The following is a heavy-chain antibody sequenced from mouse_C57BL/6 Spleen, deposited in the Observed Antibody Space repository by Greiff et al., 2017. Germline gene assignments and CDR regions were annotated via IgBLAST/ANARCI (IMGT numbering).Heavy chain of an antibody. D-gene: IGHD1-1*01. J-gene: IGHJ2*01. V-gene: IGHV1-7*01. Sequence: QVQLKESGAELAQPGASVKLSCTASGYTFTSYWLHWVKQRPGQGLEWIGYINPSSGSPKSYQTFKDKATLTAYKSSSTAYMQRSSLTYEETAVYYCARGFITTQCNGDDWGQGTTLTVSA. CDR3: ARGFITTQCNGDD. CDR1: GYTFTSYW. CDR2: INPSSGSP.